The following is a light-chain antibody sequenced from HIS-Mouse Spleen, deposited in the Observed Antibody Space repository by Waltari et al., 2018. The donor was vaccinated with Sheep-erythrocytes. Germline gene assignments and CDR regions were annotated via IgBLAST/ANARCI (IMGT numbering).Light chain of an antibody. J-gene: IGLJ2*01. CDR1: SSDVGRYHL. V-gene: IGLV2-23*01. Sequence: QSALTQPASVSGSPGQSITISCTGTSSDVGRYHLVPWYQQHPGKAPKLMSYEGSKRPSGVSNRFSGSKSGNTASLTISGLQAEDEADYYCCSYAGSSTLVFGGGTKLTVL. CDR3: CSYAGSSTLV. CDR2: EGS.